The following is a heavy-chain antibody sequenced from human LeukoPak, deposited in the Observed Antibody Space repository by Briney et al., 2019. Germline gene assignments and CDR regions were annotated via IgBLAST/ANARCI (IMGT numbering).Heavy chain of an antibody. D-gene: IGHD3-3*01. CDR1: GGSIRSSSYY. Sequence: SETLPLTCTVSGGSIRSSSYYWGWIRQPPGKGLEWIGNIYYSGSTYYNPSLKSRVTISVDTSKNQFSLKLSSVTAADTAVYYCARVPWYYDFWSGYYSLVWFDPWGQGTLVTVSS. V-gene: IGHV4-39*07. CDR2: IYYSGST. CDR3: ARVPWYYDFWSGYYSLVWFDP. J-gene: IGHJ5*02.